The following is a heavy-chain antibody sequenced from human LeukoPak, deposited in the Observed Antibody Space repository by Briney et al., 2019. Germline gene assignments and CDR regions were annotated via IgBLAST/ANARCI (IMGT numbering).Heavy chain of an antibody. CDR1: GFTFDDYG. CDR2: INWNGGST. D-gene: IGHD2-2*01. CDR3: ARVPSRTLGYCSSTSCYGPMGYMDV. V-gene: IGHV3-20*04. Sequence: RSGGSLRLSCAASGFTFDDYGMSWVRQAPGKGLEWVSGINWNGGSTGYADSVKGRFTISRDNAKNSLYLQMNSLRAEDTAVYYCARVPSRTLGYCSSTSCYGPMGYMDVWGKGTTVTVSS. J-gene: IGHJ6*03.